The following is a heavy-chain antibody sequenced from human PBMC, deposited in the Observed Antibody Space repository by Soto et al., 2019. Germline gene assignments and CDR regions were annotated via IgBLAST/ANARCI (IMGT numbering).Heavy chain of an antibody. D-gene: IGHD2-2*01. J-gene: IGHJ3*02. CDR1: GYAFTSYG. Sequence: ASVKVSCKASGYAFTSYGISWVRQAPGQGLEWMGWISAYNGNTNYAQKLQGRVTMTTDTSTSTAYMELRSLRSDDTAVYYCASPTLYCTSTSCPFIIWGQGTMVIVSS. CDR2: ISAYNGNT. CDR3: ASPTLYCTSTSCPFII. V-gene: IGHV1-18*01.